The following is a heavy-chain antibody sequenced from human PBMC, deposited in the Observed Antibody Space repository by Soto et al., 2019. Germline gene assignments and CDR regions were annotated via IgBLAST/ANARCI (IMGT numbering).Heavy chain of an antibody. Sequence: SQTLSLTCAISGDSVSSNSAAWNWIRQSPSRGLEWLGRTYYRSKWYNDYAVSVKSRITINPDTSKNQFSLQLNSVTPEDTAVYYCARVVTIFGVVKVYGMDVWGQGTTVTVS. V-gene: IGHV6-1*01. J-gene: IGHJ6*02. D-gene: IGHD3-3*01. CDR3: ARVVTIFGVVKVYGMDV. CDR2: TYYRSKWYN. CDR1: GDSVSSNSAA.